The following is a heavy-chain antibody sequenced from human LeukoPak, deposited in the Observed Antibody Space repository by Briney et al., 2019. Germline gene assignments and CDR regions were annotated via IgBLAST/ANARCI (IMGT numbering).Heavy chain of an antibody. Sequence: GASVKVSCEASGYTFTSYYMHWVRQAPGQGLEWMGWINPNSGGTNYAQKFQGRVTMTRDTSISTAYMELSRLRSDDTAVYYCAREVVGSSSSFQWFDPWGQGTLVTVSS. V-gene: IGHV1-2*02. D-gene: IGHD6-6*01. CDR1: GYTFTSYY. CDR3: AREVVGSSSSFQWFDP. CDR2: INPNSGGT. J-gene: IGHJ5*02.